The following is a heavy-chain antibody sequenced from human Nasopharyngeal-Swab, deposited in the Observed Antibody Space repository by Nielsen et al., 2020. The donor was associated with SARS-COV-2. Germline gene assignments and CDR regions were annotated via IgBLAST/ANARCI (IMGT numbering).Heavy chain of an antibody. CDR3: ARGQEALWFWELPWFDP. CDR1: GFTFRSYS. Sequence: GESLKISWAASGFTFRSYSMNWVRQAPGKGLEWVSYISSSSSTIYYADSVKGRFTISRDNAKNSLYLQMNSLRAEDTAVYYCARGQEALWFWELPWFDPWGQGTLVTVSS. V-gene: IGHV3-48*01. D-gene: IGHD3-10*01. J-gene: IGHJ5*02. CDR2: ISSSSSTI.